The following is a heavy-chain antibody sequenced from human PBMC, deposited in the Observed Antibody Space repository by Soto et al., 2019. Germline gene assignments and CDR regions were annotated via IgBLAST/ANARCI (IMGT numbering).Heavy chain of an antibody. CDR2: ISFDGSKK. D-gene: IGHD3-22*01. Sequence: QVQLVESGGGVVHPGRSLRLSCEGSGFTFSAYGMHWARQAPGKGLEWVAVISFDGSKKDFADSVKGRFTISRDDSKNTVYLQMNSLGPEDTAVYYCVKGLSYYDPSGHPTMDSWGQGTLVTVSS. CDR3: VKGLSYYDPSGHPTMDS. V-gene: IGHV3-30*18. CDR1: GFTFSAYG. J-gene: IGHJ5*02.